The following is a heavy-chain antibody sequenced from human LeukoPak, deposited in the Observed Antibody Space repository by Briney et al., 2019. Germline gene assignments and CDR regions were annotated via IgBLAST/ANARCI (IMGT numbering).Heavy chain of an antibody. D-gene: IGHD6-6*01. Sequence: SETLSLTCSASGGSVSNYYWSWIRQPPGKGLEWIGYVYYTGSTNYNPSLKSRVAMFEDKSKNQFSLRLYSVTVADTAVYYCARHFAYSSSSYFDYWGQGSLVIVSS. J-gene: IGHJ4*02. CDR1: GGSVSNYY. V-gene: IGHV4-59*08. CDR2: VYYTGST. CDR3: ARHFAYSSSSYFDY.